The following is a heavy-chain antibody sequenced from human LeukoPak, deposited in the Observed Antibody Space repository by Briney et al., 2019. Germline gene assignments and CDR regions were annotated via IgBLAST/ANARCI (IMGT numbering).Heavy chain of an antibody. CDR2: IYYNGNT. V-gene: IGHV4-59*01. CDR1: GGSISHYY. J-gene: IGHJ4*02. Sequence: PSETLSLTCTVSGGSISHYYWGWIRQPPGKGLDWIGYIYYNGNTYYNPSLRSRVTISVDQSQKQFSLKLNSVPAADTAVYYCARSALDTSGSYYNPQPFEYWGQGTLVTVSS. CDR3: ARSALDTSGSYYNPQPFEY. D-gene: IGHD3-10*01.